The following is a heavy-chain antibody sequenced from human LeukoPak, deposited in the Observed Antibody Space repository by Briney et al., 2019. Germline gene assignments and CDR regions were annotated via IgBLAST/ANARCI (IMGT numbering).Heavy chain of an antibody. CDR1: GGTLSSYS. D-gene: IGHD1-26*01. CDR2: VAPLLETT. J-gene: IGHJ5*02. V-gene: IGHV1-69*13. CDR3: ARDRIVGALGWLDP. Sequence: ASVKVSCKAPGGTLSSYSITWVRQAPGQGLEWMGGVAPLLETTNYAPKFRGRMTITADESTSTAYMELTSLRSDDTAVYYCARDRIVGALGWLDPWGQGTLVTVSS.